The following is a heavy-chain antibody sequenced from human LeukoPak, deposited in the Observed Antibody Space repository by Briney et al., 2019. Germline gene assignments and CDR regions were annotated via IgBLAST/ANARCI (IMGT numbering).Heavy chain of an antibody. V-gene: IGHV4-34*01. J-gene: IGHJ6*04. CDR1: GGSFSGYY. Sequence: KPSETLSLTCAVYGGSFSGYYWSWIRQPPGKGLEWIGEINHSGSTNYNPSLKSRVTISVDTSKNQFSLKLSSVTAADTAVYHCARDVDTAMVEKNYYYGTDVWGKGTTVTVSS. D-gene: IGHD5-18*01. CDR3: ARDVDTAMVEKNYYYGTDV. CDR2: INHSGST.